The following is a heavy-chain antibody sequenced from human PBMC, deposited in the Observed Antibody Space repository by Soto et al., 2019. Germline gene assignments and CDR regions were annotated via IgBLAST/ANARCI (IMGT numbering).Heavy chain of an antibody. CDR3: AKARQQLVPTDWFDP. CDR2: ISGSGGST. J-gene: IGHJ5*02. V-gene: IGHV3-23*01. Sequence: GGSLRLSCAASGFSFSSYAMSWVRQAPGKGLEWVSAISGSGGSTYYADSVKGRFTISRDNSKNTMYLQMNSLRAEDTAVYYCAKARQQLVPTDWFDPWGQGTLVTVSS. CDR1: GFSFSSYA. D-gene: IGHD6-13*01.